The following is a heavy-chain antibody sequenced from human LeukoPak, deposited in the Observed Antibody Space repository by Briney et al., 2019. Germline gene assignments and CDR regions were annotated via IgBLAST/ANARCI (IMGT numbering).Heavy chain of an antibody. CDR2: IKQDGSEK. D-gene: IGHD3-10*01. CDR3: ARSVLLWFGEEMDAFDI. V-gene: IGHV3-7*03. J-gene: IGHJ3*02. CDR1: GFIFSSYW. Sequence: GSLRLSCAASGFIFSSYWISWVRQAPGKGLEWVANIKQDGSEKYYVDSVKGRFTISRDNAKNSLYLQMNSLRAEDTAVYYCARSVLLWFGEEMDAFDIWGQGTMVTVSS.